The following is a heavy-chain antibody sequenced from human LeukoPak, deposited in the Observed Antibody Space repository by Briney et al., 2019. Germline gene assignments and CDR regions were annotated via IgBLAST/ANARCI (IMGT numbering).Heavy chain of an antibody. D-gene: IGHD5-24*01. CDR1: GYTFDDYG. CDR2: INWNGGST. J-gene: IGHJ1*01. Sequence: GGSLRLSCAGSGYTFDDYGMRWVRQAPGKGLEWVAGINWNGGSTGYAASVKGRCTISRDNAKNALYLEMNSLRAVDTAFYYCVRLGRDGYTYGAAYWGQGTLVTVSS. V-gene: IGHV3-20*04. CDR3: VRLGRDGYTYGAAY.